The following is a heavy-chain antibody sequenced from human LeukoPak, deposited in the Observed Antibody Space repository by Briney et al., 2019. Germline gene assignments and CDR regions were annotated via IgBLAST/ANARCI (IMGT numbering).Heavy chain of an antibody. CDR1: GFTFSSYS. D-gene: IGHD3-22*01. V-gene: IGHV3-21*01. J-gene: IGHJ6*02. Sequence: GGSLRLSCAASGFTFSSYSMNWVRQAPGKGLEWVSSISSSSSYIYYADSVKGRFTISRDNAKNSLYLQMNSLRAEDTAVYYCARRSSGYFGYGMDVWGQGTTVTVSS. CDR2: ISSSSSYI. CDR3: ARRSSGYFGYGMDV.